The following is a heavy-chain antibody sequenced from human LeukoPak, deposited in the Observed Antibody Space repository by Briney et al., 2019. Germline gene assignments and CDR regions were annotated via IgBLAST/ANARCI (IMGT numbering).Heavy chain of an antibody. V-gene: IGHV1-8*03. J-gene: IGHJ4*02. CDR3: ARGVYCTNGVCYHNDY. Sequence: ASVKVSCKASGYTFTSYDINWVRQATGQGLEWMGWMNPNSGNTGYAQKFQGRVTITRNTSISTAYMELSSLRSEDTAVYYCARGVYCTNGVCYHNDYWGQGTLVTVSS. CDR1: GYTFTSYD. CDR2: MNPNSGNT. D-gene: IGHD2-8*01.